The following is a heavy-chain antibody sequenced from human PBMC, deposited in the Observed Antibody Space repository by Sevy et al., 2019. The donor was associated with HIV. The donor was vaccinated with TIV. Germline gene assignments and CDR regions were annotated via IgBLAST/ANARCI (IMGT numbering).Heavy chain of an antibody. V-gene: IGHV3-23*01. D-gene: IGHD2-15*01. CDR1: GFPFSNYA. J-gene: IGHJ6*02. Sequence: GGSLRLSCAASGFPFSNYAMSWIRQAPGKGLEWVSTLIGAGSSTYYADSVTGRFTISRENSKNTLYLQMNSLRADDTAIYYCANRRVQSGLSGGGANYGLDVCGHGTTVTVSS. CDR3: ANRRVQSGLSGGGANYGLDV. CDR2: LIGAGSST.